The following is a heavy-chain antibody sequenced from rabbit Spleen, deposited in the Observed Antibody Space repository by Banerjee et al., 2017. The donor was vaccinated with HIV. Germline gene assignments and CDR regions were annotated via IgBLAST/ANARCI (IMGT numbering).Heavy chain of an antibody. CDR3: ARRGDYSVSWRATDFNL. V-gene: IGHV1S40*01. CDR2: IYTIGGNT. J-gene: IGHJ4*01. CDR1: GFSFSSTYY. Sequence: QSLEESGGDLVKPGASLTLTCTASGFSFSSTYYMCWVRQAPGKGLEWIGCIYTIGGNTYYASWVNGRFTISKTSSTTVDLKMTSLTAADTATYFCARRGDYSVSWRATDFNLWGPGTLVTVS. D-gene: IGHD2-1*01.